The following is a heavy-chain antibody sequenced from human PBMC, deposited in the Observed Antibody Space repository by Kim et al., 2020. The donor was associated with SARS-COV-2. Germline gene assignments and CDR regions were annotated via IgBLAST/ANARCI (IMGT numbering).Heavy chain of an antibody. CDR1: GGSISSSSYY. D-gene: IGHD3-9*01. J-gene: IGHJ4*02. V-gene: IGHV4-39*07. CDR3: ARDPLYGFNIQSRFDQAIDY. CDR2: IYYSGST. Sequence: SETLSLTCTVSGGSISSSSYYWGWIRQPPGKGLEWIGSIYYSGSTYYNPSLKSRVTISVDTSKNQFSLKLSSVTAADTAVYYCARDPLYGFNIQSRFDQAIDYWGQGTLVTVSS.